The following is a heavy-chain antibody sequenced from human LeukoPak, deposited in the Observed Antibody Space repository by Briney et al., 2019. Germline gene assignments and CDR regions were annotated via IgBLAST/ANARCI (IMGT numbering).Heavy chain of an antibody. V-gene: IGHV4-31*03. CDR2: IYYTGST. J-gene: IGHJ5*02. D-gene: IGHD6-13*01. CDR1: GGSISSDGYY. CDR3: ARGTGGAAAADFDP. Sequence: PSETLCLTCTVSGGSISSDGYYWSWIRQHPGKGLEWIGAIYYTGSTYYNPSLKSRATISVDTSKNHFSLKLTSVTAADTAVYYCARGTGGAAAADFDPWGQGTLVTVSS.